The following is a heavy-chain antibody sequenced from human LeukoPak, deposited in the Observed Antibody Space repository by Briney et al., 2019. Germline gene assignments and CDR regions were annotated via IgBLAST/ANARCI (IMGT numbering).Heavy chain of an antibody. J-gene: IGHJ4*02. Sequence: GGSLRLSCAASGFTFSSDAMSWVRQAPGKGLEWVSAISGSGTSTYYADSVKGRFTISRDNSKNTLYLQMNSLRAEDTAVYYCAKGGYGDHFDYWGQGTVVAVSS. CDR1: GFTFSSDA. CDR3: AKGGYGDHFDY. CDR2: ISGSGTST. D-gene: IGHD4-17*01. V-gene: IGHV3-23*01.